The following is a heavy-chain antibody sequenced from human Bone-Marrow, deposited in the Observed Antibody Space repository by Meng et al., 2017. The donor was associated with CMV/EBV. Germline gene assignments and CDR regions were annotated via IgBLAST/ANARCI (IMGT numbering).Heavy chain of an antibody. CDR2: ISGSGGST. CDR1: GFTFSSYA. J-gene: IGHJ4*02. D-gene: IGHD3-22*01. Sequence: GESLKISCAASGFTFSSYAMSWVRQAPGKGLEWVSAISGSGGSTYYADSVKGRFTISRDNSKNTLYLQMNSLRAEDAAVYYCAKAPILDRNFDYWGQGTLVTVSS. CDR3: AKAPILDRNFDY. V-gene: IGHV3-23*01.